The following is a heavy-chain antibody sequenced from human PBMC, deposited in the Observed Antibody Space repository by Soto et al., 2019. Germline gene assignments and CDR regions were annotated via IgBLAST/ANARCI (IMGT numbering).Heavy chain of an antibody. V-gene: IGHV1-18*01. CDR2: ISAYNGNT. Sequence: ASVKVSFKASGYTFTSYGISWMRQAPGQGLEWMGWISAYNGNTNYAQKLQGRVTMTTDTSTSTAYMELRSLRSDDTAVYYCARAPTYYYGSGNFDYWGQGTLVTVSS. J-gene: IGHJ4*02. CDR3: ARAPTYYYGSGNFDY. CDR1: GYTFTSYG. D-gene: IGHD3-10*01.